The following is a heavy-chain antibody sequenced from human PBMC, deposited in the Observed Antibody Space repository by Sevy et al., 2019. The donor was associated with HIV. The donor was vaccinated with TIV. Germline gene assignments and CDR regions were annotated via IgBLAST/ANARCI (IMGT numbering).Heavy chain of an antibody. J-gene: IGHJ5*02. CDR3: ATDLMTFGGALHP. Sequence: ASVKVSCKASGFTFTTSGMQWVRQARGQRLEWIGWIVVGSGNTNYAQKFQERVTFTRDMSTSTAYMELSSLRSEDTAVYYCATDLMTFGGALHPWGQGTLVTVSS. V-gene: IGHV1-58*02. D-gene: IGHD3-16*01. CDR1: GFTFTTSG. CDR2: IVVGSGNT.